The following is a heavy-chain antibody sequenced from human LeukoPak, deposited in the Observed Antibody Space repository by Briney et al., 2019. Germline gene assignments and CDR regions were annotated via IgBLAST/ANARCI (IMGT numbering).Heavy chain of an antibody. V-gene: IGHV3-7*01. Sequence: PGGSLRLSCAASGFSFNAYWMAWVRQAPGTGLEWVANINPAGSETFHVDPVKGRISISRDHAKNLVYLQMNSLRAEDTAVYYCATFGLVAALDLWGQGTLVTVSS. D-gene: IGHD5-12*01. CDR1: GFSFNAYW. CDR3: ATFGLVAALDL. J-gene: IGHJ4*02. CDR2: INPAGSET.